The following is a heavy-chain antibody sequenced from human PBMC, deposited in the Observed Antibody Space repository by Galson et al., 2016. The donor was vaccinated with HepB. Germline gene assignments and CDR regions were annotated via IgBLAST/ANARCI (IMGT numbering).Heavy chain of an antibody. CDR2: LSGSTIYI. CDR1: GFTFSSYS. J-gene: IGHJ4*02. V-gene: IGHV3-21*01. CDR3: VRGVFDS. Sequence: SLRLSCAASGFTFSSYSMSWVRQAPGKGLEWVASLSGSTIYIYYADSVKGRFTISRDNAKNSVYLQMNSLTAEDTAFYYCVRGVFDSWGQGTLVTVSS.